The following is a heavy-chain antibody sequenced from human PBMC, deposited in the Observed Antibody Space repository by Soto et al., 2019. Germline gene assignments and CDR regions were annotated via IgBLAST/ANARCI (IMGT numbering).Heavy chain of an antibody. CDR2: IYHSGST. V-gene: IGHV4-30-2*01. CDR1: GGSISSGGYS. Sequence: PSETLSLTCAVSGGSISSGGYSGCWIRQPPGKGLEWIGYIYHSGSTYYNPSLKSRVTISVDRSKNQFSLKLSSVTAADTAVYSSASVPGPWGQGTLVTVSS. D-gene: IGHD6-6*01. CDR3: ASVPGP. J-gene: IGHJ5*02.